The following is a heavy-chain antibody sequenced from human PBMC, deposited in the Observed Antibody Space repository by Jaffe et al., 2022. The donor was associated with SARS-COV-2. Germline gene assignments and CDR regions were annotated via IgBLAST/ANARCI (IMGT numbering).Heavy chain of an antibody. CDR2: ISYDGSNK. CDR1: GFTFSSYG. CDR3: AKGRDCSSTSCPPNYYYYGMDV. Sequence: QVQLVESGGGVVQPGRSLRLSCAASGFTFSSYGMHWVRQAPGKGLEWVAVISYDGSNKYYADSVKGRFTISRDNSKNTLYLQMNSLRAEDTAVYYCAKGRDCSSTSCPPNYYYYGMDVWGQGTTVTVSS. V-gene: IGHV3-30*18. J-gene: IGHJ6*02. D-gene: IGHD2-2*01.